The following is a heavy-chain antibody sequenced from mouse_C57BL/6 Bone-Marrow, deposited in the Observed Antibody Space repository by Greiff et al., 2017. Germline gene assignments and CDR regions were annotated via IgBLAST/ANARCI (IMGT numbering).Heavy chain of an antibody. CDR1: GFNIKDYY. V-gene: IGHV14-1*01. J-gene: IGHJ1*03. Sequence: VQLKASGAELVRPGASVKLSCTASGFNIKDYYMHWVKQRPEQGLEWIGRIDPEDGDTEYAPKFQGKATMTADTSSNTAYLQLSSLTSEDTAVYYCTKYGYEYWYFDVWGTGTTVTVSS. CDR3: TKYGYEYWYFDV. D-gene: IGHD2-2*01. CDR2: IDPEDGDT.